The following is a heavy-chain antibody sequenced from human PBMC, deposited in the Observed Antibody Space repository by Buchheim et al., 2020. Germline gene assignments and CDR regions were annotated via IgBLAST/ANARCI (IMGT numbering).Heavy chain of an antibody. CDR2: ISSSSSTI. D-gene: IGHD3-22*01. CDR1: GFTFSSYS. CDR3: ARGEGITYYYDNSGLDY. J-gene: IGHJ4*02. V-gene: IGHV3-48*04. Sequence: EVQLVESGGGLVQPGGSLRLSCAASGFTFSSYSMNWVRQAPGKGLEWVSYISSSSSTIYYADSVKGRFTISRDNAKNSLYLQMNSLRAEDTAVYYCARGEGITYYYDNSGLDYWGQGTL.